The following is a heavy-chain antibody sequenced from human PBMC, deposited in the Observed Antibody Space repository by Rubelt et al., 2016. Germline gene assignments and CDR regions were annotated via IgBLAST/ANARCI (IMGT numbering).Heavy chain of an antibody. CDR3: AREREGYYYGSGSYIYYYYMDV. V-gene: IGHV3-74*01. D-gene: IGHD3-10*01. CDR2: INSDGSST. Sequence: PGEGLVWVSRINSDGSSTSYADSVKGRFTISRDNAKNTLYLQMNSLRAEDTAVYYCAREREGYYYGSGSYIYYYYMDVWGKGTTVTVSS. J-gene: IGHJ6*03.